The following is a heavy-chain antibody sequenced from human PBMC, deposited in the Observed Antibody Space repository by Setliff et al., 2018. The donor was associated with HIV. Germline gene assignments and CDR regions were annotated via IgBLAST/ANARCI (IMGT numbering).Heavy chain of an antibody. CDR3: ARVFRNLPDY. Sequence: SQTLSLTCAISGDFVSSDRAAWNWIRQSPSRGLESLGRTHYNSRWNYDYAASVESRITITSDTSKNQLSLHLTSVTPEDTAVYYCARVFRNLPDYWGQGTLVTVSS. V-gene: IGHV6-1*01. CDR2: THYNSRWNY. J-gene: IGHJ4*02. CDR1: GDFVSSDRAA. D-gene: IGHD1-1*01.